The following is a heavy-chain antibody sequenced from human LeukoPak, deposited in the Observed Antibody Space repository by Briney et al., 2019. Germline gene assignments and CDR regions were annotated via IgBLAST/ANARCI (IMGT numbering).Heavy chain of an antibody. D-gene: IGHD1-26*01. CDR1: GYTFSDYY. Sequence: GGSLRLSCAASGYTFSDYYMDWVRQAPGKGLEWVGRSRNKANSYSTEYAASVKGRLTISRDDSKNSLYLQMNSLKTEDTAVYYCAKISMGATETSDSWGHGTLVTVSS. J-gene: IGHJ5*01. CDR3: AKISMGATETSDS. CDR2: SRNKANSYST. V-gene: IGHV3-72*01.